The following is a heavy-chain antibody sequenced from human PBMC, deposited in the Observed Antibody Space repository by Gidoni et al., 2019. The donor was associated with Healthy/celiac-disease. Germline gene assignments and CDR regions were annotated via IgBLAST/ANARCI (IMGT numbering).Heavy chain of an antibody. CDR3: ARDPVATILPYYYGMDV. CDR2: IYTSGST. J-gene: IGHJ6*02. CDR1: GAPHSSYY. Sequence: SLTCPVPGAPHSSYYGSWIRQPAGEGREWIGRIYTSGSTNYNPSLKSRVTMSVDTSKNQFSLKLSSVTAADTAVYYCARDPVATILPYYYGMDVWGQGTTVTVSS. V-gene: IGHV4-4*07. D-gene: IGHD5-12*01.